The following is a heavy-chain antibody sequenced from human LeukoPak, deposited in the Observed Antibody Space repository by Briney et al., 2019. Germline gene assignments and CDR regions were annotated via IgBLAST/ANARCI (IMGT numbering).Heavy chain of an antibody. V-gene: IGHV4-61*10. Sequence: PSETLSLTCTVSGNSISSGDNYWSWIRQPAGKGLEWIGYIYDIGNTNYNPSLKSRVTISVDTSKNQFSLNLSSVTASDTAVYYCAREYSNWFDPWGQGTLVTVSS. D-gene: IGHD2/OR15-2a*01. CDR3: AREYSNWFDP. CDR2: IYDIGNT. CDR1: GNSISSGDNY. J-gene: IGHJ5*02.